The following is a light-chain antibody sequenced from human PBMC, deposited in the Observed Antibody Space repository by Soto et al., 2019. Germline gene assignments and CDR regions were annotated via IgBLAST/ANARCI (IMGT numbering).Light chain of an antibody. CDR2: DAS. V-gene: IGKV3-15*01. Sequence: EVVMTQSPGTLYVSPGERATLSCRASQSVGGNLAWYQQKPGQAPRLLIYDASTRATGVPVRFSGSGAGTEFTLTISSLQSEDFATYYCQQVKSYPRTFGGGTKVEIK. CDR1: QSVGGN. CDR3: QQVKSYPRT. J-gene: IGKJ4*01.